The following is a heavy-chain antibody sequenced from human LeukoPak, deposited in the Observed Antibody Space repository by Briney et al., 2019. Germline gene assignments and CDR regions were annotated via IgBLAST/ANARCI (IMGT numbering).Heavy chain of an antibody. CDR3: ARGLLLWEPDS. V-gene: IGHV3-30*02. CDR2: TRYDGSNK. J-gene: IGHJ5*01. D-gene: IGHD1-26*01. Sequence: GGSLRLSCAASGFTFSSYGMYWVRQAPGKGLEWVAFTRYDGSNKYYADSVKGRFTISRDNSKNTLYLQMVSLRAEDTALYYCARGLLLWEPDSWGQGTLVTVSS. CDR1: GFTFSSYG.